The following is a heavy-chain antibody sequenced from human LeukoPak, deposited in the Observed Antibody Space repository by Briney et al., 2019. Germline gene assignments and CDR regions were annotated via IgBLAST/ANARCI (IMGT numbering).Heavy chain of an antibody. V-gene: IGHV3-20*04. Sequence: GGSLRLSCATSGFTFDDSGMSWVRQAPGKGLEWVSGINWNGGSTGYADSVKGRFTISRDNAKNFLYLQMNSLRAEDTALYYYARAPGVRYYYYMDVWGKGTTVTVSS. CDR1: GFTFDDSG. J-gene: IGHJ6*03. CDR3: ARAPGVRYYYYMDV. CDR2: INWNGGST. D-gene: IGHD2-8*01.